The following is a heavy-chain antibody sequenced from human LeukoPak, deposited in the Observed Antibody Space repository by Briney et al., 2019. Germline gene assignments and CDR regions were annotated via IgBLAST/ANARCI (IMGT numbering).Heavy chain of an antibody. Sequence: SETLSLTCTVSGGSISSSSYYWGWIRQPPGKGLEWIGSIYYSGSTYYNPSLKSRVTISVDTSKNQFSLKLSSVTAADTAVYYYARRQRSGWYDYWGQGTLVTVSS. CDR2: IYYSGST. CDR1: GGSISSSSYY. J-gene: IGHJ4*02. V-gene: IGHV4-39*07. CDR3: ARRQRSGWYDY. D-gene: IGHD6-19*01.